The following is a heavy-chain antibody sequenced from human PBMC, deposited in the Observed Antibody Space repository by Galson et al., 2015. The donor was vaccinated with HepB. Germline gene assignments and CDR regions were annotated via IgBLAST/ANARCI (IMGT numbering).Heavy chain of an antibody. Sequence: SLRLSCAASGFAFSSYSMNWVRQAPGKGLEWVSYISSRSTPIYYADSVKGRFTISRDNAKNSLSLQMISLRAEDTAVYYCARDGDYSDYYAFDIWGQGTMVTVSS. D-gene: IGHD4-11*01. V-gene: IGHV3-48*01. CDR1: GFAFSSYS. CDR2: ISSRSTPI. CDR3: ARDGDYSDYYAFDI. J-gene: IGHJ3*02.